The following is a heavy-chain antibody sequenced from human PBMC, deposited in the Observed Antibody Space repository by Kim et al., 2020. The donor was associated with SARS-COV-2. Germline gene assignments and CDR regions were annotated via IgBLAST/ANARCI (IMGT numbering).Heavy chain of an antibody. Sequence: SETLSLTCTVSGGSISRYYWSWVRQPPGKGLEWIGYIYYRGSTNYNTPPKSRVTILADTTKNQFFLLLSNVIAADTAAYYCAGQNQECSGWSSSMDVWG. J-gene: IGHJ6*03. CDR2: IYYRGST. CDR1: GGSISRYY. D-gene: IGHD6-19*01. CDR3: AGQNQECSGWSSSMDV. V-gene: IGHV4-59*08.